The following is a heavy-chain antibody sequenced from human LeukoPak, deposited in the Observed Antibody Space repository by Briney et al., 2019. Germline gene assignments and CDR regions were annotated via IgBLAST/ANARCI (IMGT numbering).Heavy chain of an antibody. CDR1: GFTFSSYS. CDR3: ARMVRETDY. CDR2: IKQDGSET. J-gene: IGHJ4*02. D-gene: IGHD3-10*01. Sequence: GSLRLSCAASGFTFSSYSMNWVRQAPGKGLEWVANIKQDGSETYHVDSVKGRFTISRDNAKNSLYLQMNSLRAEDTAVYYCARMVRETDYWGQGTLVIVSS. V-gene: IGHV3-7*01.